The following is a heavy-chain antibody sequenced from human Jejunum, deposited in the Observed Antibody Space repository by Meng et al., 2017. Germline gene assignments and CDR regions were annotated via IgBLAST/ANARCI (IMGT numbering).Heavy chain of an antibody. Sequence: QITLKVSGPSLVKPTPTLTLTCPFSWFSLNTRGVGVGWIRQPPGKALECLALIYWDNDKRYNPSLKNRLTITKDTSRNQVVLTMTNMDPVDTATYFCAHRLAYSTNYNVGWFDPWGQGTLVTVSS. J-gene: IGHJ5*02. CDR2: IYWDNDK. CDR1: WFSLNTRGVG. D-gene: IGHD6-13*01. CDR3: AHRLAYSTNYNVGWFDP. V-gene: IGHV2-5*02.